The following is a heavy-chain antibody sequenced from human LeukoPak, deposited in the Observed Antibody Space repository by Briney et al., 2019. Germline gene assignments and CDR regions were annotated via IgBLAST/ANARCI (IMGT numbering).Heavy chain of an antibody. J-gene: IGHJ5*02. CDR2: ISSSSSYI. CDR1: GFTFSSYS. V-gene: IGHV3-21*01. Sequence: GGSLRLSCAASGFTFSSYSMNWVRQAPGKGLEWVSSISSSSSYIYYADSVKGRFTISRDNAKNSLYLQMNSLRVEDTAVYYCARDWPGGGFDPWGQGTLVTVSS. D-gene: IGHD3-10*01. CDR3: ARDWPGGGFDP.